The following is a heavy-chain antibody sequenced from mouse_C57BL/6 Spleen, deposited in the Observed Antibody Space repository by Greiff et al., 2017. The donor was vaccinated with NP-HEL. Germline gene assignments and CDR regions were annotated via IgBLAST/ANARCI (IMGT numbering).Heavy chain of an antibody. V-gene: IGHV6-3*01. CDR3: TVYYGSSFYWYFDV. Sequence: EVKVEESGGGLVQPGGSMKLSCVASGFTFSNYWMNWVRQSPEKGLEWVAQIRLKSDNYATHYAESVKGTFTISRDDSKSSVYLQMNNLRAEETGIYYCTVYYGSSFYWYFDVWGTGTTVTVSS. CDR2: IRLKSDNYAT. CDR1: GFTFSNYW. D-gene: IGHD1-1*01. J-gene: IGHJ1*03.